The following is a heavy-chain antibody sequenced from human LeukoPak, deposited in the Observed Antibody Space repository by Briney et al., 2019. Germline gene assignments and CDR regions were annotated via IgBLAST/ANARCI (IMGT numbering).Heavy chain of an antibody. CDR3: ARGVATIFGRYYFDY. J-gene: IGHJ4*02. CDR1: GGSISSYY. V-gene: IGHV4-59*01. D-gene: IGHD5-12*01. Sequence: SSETLSLTRTVSGGSISSYYWSWIRQPPGKGLEWVGYIYYSGSTNYNPSLKSRVTISVDTSKNQFSLKLSSVPAADTAVYYCARGVATIFGRYYFDYWGQGTLITVSS. CDR2: IYYSGST.